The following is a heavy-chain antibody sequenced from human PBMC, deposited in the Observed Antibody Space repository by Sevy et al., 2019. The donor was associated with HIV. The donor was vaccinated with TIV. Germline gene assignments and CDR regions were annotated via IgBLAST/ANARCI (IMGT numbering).Heavy chain of an antibody. CDR2: IYYSGST. Sequence: SETLSLTCTVSGGSISSYYWSWIRQPPGKGLEWIGYIYYSGSTNYNPSLKSRVTISVDTSKNQFSLKLSSVTAADTAVYYCARDRDYDSSGYYYRDYGMDVWGQGTTVTDSS. J-gene: IGHJ6*02. CDR3: ARDRDYDSSGYYYRDYGMDV. D-gene: IGHD3-22*01. CDR1: GGSISSYY. V-gene: IGHV4-59*01.